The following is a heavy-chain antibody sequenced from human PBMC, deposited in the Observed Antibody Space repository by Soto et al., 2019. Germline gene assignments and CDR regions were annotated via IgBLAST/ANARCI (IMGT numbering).Heavy chain of an antibody. CDR1: GFTFRNYG. CDR2: IWYDGSNQ. CDR3: ARGGGELEWFISYFDY. D-gene: IGHD3-3*01. V-gene: IGHV3-33*01. J-gene: IGHJ4*02. Sequence: GGSLRLSCAASGFTFRNYGMHWVRQAPGKGLEWVAVIWYDGSNQYYADSVKGRFTISRDISKRTLYLQMNSLRVGDTAVYYCARGGGELEWFISYFDYWGQGALVTVSS.